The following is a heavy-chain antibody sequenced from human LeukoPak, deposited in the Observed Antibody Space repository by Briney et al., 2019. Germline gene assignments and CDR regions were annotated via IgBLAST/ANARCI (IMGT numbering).Heavy chain of an antibody. CDR1: GGSISSGSYY. J-gene: IGHJ5*02. CDR3: ARDHRWFGELLSFGWFDP. CDR2: IYTSGST. D-gene: IGHD3-10*01. Sequence: SETLSLTCTVSGGSISSGSYYWSWIRQPAGKGLEWIGRIYTSGSTNYNPSLKSRVTISEDTSKNQFSLKLSSVTAADTAVYYCARDHRWFGELLSFGWFDPWGQGTLVTVSS. V-gene: IGHV4-61*02.